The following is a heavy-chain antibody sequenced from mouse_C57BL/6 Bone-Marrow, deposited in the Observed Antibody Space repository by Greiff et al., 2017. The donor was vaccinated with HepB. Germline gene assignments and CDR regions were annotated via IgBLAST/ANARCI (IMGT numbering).Heavy chain of an antibody. CDR3: TVTTVVASRNYDFDY. Sequence: VQLQQSGTVLARPGASVKMSCKTSGYTFTSYWMHWVKQRPGQGLEWIGAIYPGNSDTSYNQKFKGKAKLTAVTSASTAYMELSSLTNEDSAVYYCTVTTVVASRNYDFDYWGQGTTLTVSS. CDR1: GYTFTSYW. V-gene: IGHV1-5*01. CDR2: IYPGNSDT. J-gene: IGHJ2*01. D-gene: IGHD1-1*01.